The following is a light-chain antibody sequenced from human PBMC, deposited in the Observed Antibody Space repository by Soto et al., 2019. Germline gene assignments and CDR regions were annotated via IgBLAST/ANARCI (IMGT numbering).Light chain of an antibody. V-gene: IGKV3-20*01. CDR1: QTVNGNY. CDR2: GTS. Sequence: ETVLTQSPGTLSLSPGERATLSCRASQTVNGNYLGWYQQQPGQAPRLIIYGTSSRATGIPDRFSGSGSGTDFTLTISRLEPEDFAVYYCQQCGSLPGTFGQGTRVDIK. CDR3: QQCGSLPGT. J-gene: IGKJ1*01.